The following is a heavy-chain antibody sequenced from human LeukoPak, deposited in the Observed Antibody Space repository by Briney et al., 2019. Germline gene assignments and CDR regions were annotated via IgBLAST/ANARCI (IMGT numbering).Heavy chain of an antibody. CDR2: ISGSGGST. V-gene: IGHV3-23*01. D-gene: IGHD6-13*01. CDR1: GFTFSSYS. Sequence: PGGSLRLSCAASGFTFSSYSMNWVRQAPGKGLEWVSAISGSGGSTYHADSVKGRFTISRDNSKNTLYLQMNSLRAEDTAVYYCARDPTSSSWYYFDYWGQGTLVTVSS. J-gene: IGHJ4*02. CDR3: ARDPTSSSWYYFDY.